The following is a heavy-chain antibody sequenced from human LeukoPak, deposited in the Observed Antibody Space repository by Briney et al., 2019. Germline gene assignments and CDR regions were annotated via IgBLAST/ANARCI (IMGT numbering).Heavy chain of an antibody. CDR3: ARDQRDRSSRLYGLNAFDS. CDR2: IYTSGST. CDR1: GGSISSYY. Sequence: SETLSLTCTVSGGSISSYYWSWIRQPAGKGLEWIGRIYTSGSTNYNPSLKSRVTMSVDTSKNQFSLKLSSVTAADTAVYYCARDQRDRSSRLYGLNAFDSSSQGTMGNVSS. D-gene: IGHD3-16*01. V-gene: IGHV4-4*07. J-gene: IGHJ3*02.